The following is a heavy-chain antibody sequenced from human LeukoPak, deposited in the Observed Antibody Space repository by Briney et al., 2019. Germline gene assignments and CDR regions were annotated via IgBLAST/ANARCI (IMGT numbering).Heavy chain of an antibody. CDR3: ARRQYYDLWSAFYGNFDY. CDR2: IYPGDSDT. Sequence: GESLKISCKGSGYSFTSYWIGWVRQMPGKGLEWMGIIYPGDSDTRYSLSFQDQVTISADKSISTAYLQWSSLKASDTAMYYCARRQYYDLWSAFYGNFDYWGQGTLVTVSS. J-gene: IGHJ4*02. CDR1: GYSFTSYW. D-gene: IGHD3-3*01. V-gene: IGHV5-51*01.